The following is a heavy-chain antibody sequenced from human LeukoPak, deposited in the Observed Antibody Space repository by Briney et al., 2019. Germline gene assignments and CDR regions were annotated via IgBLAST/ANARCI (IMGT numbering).Heavy chain of an antibody. J-gene: IGHJ4*02. V-gene: IGHV3-74*01. CDR3: ARVTPYYGSGSYSEPIDY. CDR2: INSDRSST. Sequence: PGGSLRLSCAASGFTFSSYWMHWVRQAPGKGLVWVSRINSDRSSTSYADSVKGRFTISRDNAKNTLYLQMNSLRAEDTAAYYCARVTPYYGSGSYSEPIDYWGQGTLVTVSS. D-gene: IGHD3-10*01. CDR1: GFTFSSYW.